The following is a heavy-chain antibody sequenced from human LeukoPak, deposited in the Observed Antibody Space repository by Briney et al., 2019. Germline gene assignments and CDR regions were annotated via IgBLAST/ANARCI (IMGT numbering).Heavy chain of an antibody. V-gene: IGHV1-8*01. CDR1: GYTFTSYD. CDR3: VRSPRDSNLDY. D-gene: IGHD2-15*01. Sequence: GASVKVSCKTSGYTFTSYDINWVRQATGQGLEWMGWMNPNNGNTDYAHKFQGRVTMTSNTSIRTAYMELSSLKSEDTAVYYCVRSPRDSNLDYWGQGTLVTVSS. CDR2: MNPNNGNT. J-gene: IGHJ4*02.